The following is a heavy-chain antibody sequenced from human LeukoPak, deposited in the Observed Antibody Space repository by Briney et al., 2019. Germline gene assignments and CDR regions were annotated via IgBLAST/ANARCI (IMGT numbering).Heavy chain of an antibody. D-gene: IGHD2-15*01. J-gene: IGHJ6*02. CDR2: IWYDGSIK. CDR1: GFTFSNYG. V-gene: IGHV3-33*01. CDR3: ARYCSGGTCKLGYYYYGMDV. Sequence: PGGSLRLSCAASGFTFSNYGMHWVRQAPGKGVEWVAVIWYDGSIKYYADSVKGRFSISRDNSKNTLYLQMNSLRAEDTAVYYCARYCSGGTCKLGYYYYGMDVWGQGTTVTVSS.